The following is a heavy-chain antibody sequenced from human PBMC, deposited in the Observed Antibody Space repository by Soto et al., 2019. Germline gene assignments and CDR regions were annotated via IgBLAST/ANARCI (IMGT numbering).Heavy chain of an antibody. CDR3: ASNSYGYTFYDP. Sequence: SLTCTVSGGSISSGDYYWSWIRQPPGKGLEWIGYIYYSGSTYYNPSLKSRVTISVDTSKNQFSLKLSSVTAADTAVYYCASNSYGYTFYDPWGQGALGTVSS. V-gene: IGHV4-30-4*01. CDR2: IYYSGST. D-gene: IGHD5-18*01. J-gene: IGHJ5*02. CDR1: GGSISSGDYY.